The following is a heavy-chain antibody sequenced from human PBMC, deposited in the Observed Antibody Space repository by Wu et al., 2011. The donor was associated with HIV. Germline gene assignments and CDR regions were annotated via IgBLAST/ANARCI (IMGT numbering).Heavy chain of an antibody. J-gene: IGHJ6*02. Sequence: QVQLVQSGAEVKKPGASVKVSCKASGYTFTSYGISWVRQAPGQGLEWMARINPSGGSTSYAQKFQGRVTMTRDTSTSTVYMELSSLRSDDTAVYYCARDRPPDGGYGHSYFFYGMDVWGQGTTVTVSS. CDR3: ARDRPPDGGYGHSYFFYGMDV. CDR2: INPSGGST. D-gene: IGHD3-10*01. CDR1: GYTFTSYG. V-gene: IGHV1-46*01.